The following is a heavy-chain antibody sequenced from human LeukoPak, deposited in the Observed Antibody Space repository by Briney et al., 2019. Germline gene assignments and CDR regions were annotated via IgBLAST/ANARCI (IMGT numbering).Heavy chain of an antibody. J-gene: IGHJ4*02. CDR2: INAGNGNT. V-gene: IGHV1-3*01. Sequence: SVKVSCKASGYTFTSYAMHWVRQAPGQRLEWMGWINAGNGNTKYSQKFQGRVTITRDTSASTAYMELSSLRSEDTAVYYCARSITMVRGVNTHFDYWGQGTLVTVSS. CDR1: GYTFTSYA. CDR3: ARSITMVRGVNTHFDY. D-gene: IGHD3-10*01.